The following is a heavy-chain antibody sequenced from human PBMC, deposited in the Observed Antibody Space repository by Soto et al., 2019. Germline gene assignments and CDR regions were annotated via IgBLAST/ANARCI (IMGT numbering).Heavy chain of an antibody. J-gene: IGHJ4*02. V-gene: IGHV4-39*01. D-gene: IGHD6-19*01. CDR3: ARFETVAGKKTFDY. Sequence: SETLSLTCTVSGGSISSSSYYWGWIRQPPGKGLEWIGSIYYSGSTYYNPSLKSRVTISVDTSKNQFSLKLSSVTAADTAVYYCARFETVAGKKTFDYWGQGTLVTVSS. CDR2: IYYSGST. CDR1: GGSISSSSYY.